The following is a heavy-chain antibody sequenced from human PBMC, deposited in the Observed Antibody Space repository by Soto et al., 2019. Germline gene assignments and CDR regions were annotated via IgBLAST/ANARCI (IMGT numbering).Heavy chain of an antibody. CDR2: ISYDGTKE. Sequence: HPAGSLGLSCAASGFTFISYDIHWVRQAPGKGLEWVAVISYDGTKEYYADSVKGRFTISRDSSRNTLFLQLNSLRAEDTAVYYCAKEFGSTWIDHWGEGTLVTVSS. V-gene: IGHV3-30*18. D-gene: IGHD6-13*01. CDR3: AKEFGSTWIDH. CDR1: GFTFISYD. J-gene: IGHJ4*02.